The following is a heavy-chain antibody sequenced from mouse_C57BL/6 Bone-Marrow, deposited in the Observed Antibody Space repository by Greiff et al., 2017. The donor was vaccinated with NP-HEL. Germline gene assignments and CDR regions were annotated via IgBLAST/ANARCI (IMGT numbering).Heavy chain of an antibody. J-gene: IGHJ4*01. CDR3: ASRKIYYYGSSLYAMDY. V-gene: IGHV2-6*03. CDR2: IWSDGST. D-gene: IGHD1-1*01. Sequence: VQLQESGPGLVAPSQSLSITCTVSGFSLTSYGVHWVRQPPGKGLEWLVVIWSDGSTTYNSALKSRLSISKDNSKSQVFLKMNSLQTDDTAMYYCASRKIYYYGSSLYAMDYWGQGTSVTVSS. CDR1: GFSLTSYG.